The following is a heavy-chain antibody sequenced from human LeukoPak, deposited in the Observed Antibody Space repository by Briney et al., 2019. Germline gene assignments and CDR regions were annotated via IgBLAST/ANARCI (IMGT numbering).Heavy chain of an antibody. D-gene: IGHD6-19*01. V-gene: IGHV3-30-3*01. Sequence: GGSLRLSCAASGFTFSSYAMHWVRQAPGKGLEWVAVISYDGSNKYYADSVKGRFTISRDNSKNTLYLQMNSLRAKDTAVYYCAREGRSSGWPVGEFDYWGQGTLVTVSS. J-gene: IGHJ4*02. CDR1: GFTFSSYA. CDR2: ISYDGSNK. CDR3: AREGRSSGWPVGEFDY.